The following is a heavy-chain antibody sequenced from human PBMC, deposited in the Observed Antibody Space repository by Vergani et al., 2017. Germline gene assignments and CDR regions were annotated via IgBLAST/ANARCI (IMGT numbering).Heavy chain of an antibody. CDR3: ARETEYYDILTGYYKPGVFDY. J-gene: IGHJ4*02. V-gene: IGHV4-31*03. CDR2: IYYSGST. Sequence: QVQLQESGPGLVKPSQTLSLTCTVSGGSISSGGYYWSWIRQHPGKGLEWIGYIYYSGSTYYNPSPKSRVTISVDTSKNQFSLKLSSVTAADTAVYYCARETEYYDILTGYYKPGVFDYWGQGTLVTVSS. D-gene: IGHD3-9*01. CDR1: GGSISSGGYY.